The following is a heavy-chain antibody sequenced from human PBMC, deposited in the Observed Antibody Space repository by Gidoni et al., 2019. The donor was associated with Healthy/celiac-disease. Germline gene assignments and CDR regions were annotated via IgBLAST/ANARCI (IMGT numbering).Heavy chain of an antibody. D-gene: IGHD3-3*01. CDR3: ARADDFWSGYYIERGVLRY. Sequence: QVQLVGSGGGGVQPGRSLRLSCAASGFTFSSYAMPWVRQAPGKGLEWVAVISYDGSNKYYADSVKGRFTISRDNSKNTLYLQMNSLRAEDTAVYYCARADDFWSGYYIERGVLRYWGQGTLVTVSS. V-gene: IGHV3-30-3*01. J-gene: IGHJ4*02. CDR1: GFTFSSYA. CDR2: ISYDGSNK.